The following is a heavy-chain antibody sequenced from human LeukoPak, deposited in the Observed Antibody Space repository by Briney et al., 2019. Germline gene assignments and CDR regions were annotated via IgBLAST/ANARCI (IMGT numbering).Heavy chain of an antibody. CDR1: GFNFSSYA. CDR2: ISGSGGDT. CDR3: AKDRGIAARKFLDY. J-gene: IGHJ4*02. Sequence: GGSLRLSCAASGFNFSSYAMSWVRQAPGKGLEWVSGISGSGGDTYYADSVKGRLTISRDNSEKTLHLQMNSLRAEDTAVYYCAKDRGIAARKFLDYWGQGTLVTVSS. D-gene: IGHD6-6*01. V-gene: IGHV3-23*01.